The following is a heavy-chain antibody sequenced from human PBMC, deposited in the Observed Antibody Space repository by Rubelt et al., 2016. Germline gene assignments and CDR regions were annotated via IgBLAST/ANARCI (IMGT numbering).Heavy chain of an antibody. CDR3: ARVNIVVVPSANFDY. J-gene: IGHJ4*02. CDR1: GGSISSSTYY. D-gene: IGHD2-2*01. V-gene: IGHV4-39*07. Sequence: QVQLQESGPGLVKPSETLSLTCSVSGGSISSSTYYWGWIRQPPGKGLEWIGEINHSGSTNYNPSLKSRVTITEDTSKNQFSLRLVSVTAADTAVYYCARVNIVVVPSANFDYWGQGTRVTVSS. CDR2: INHSGST.